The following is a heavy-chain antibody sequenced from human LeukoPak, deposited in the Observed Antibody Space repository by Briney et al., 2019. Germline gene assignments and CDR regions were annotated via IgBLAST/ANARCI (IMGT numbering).Heavy chain of an antibody. CDR3: ARDHCSGGTCLGGH. CDR2: IIPIFGTA. J-gene: IGHJ4*02. CDR1: GGTFSSYA. V-gene: IGHV1-69*05. D-gene: IGHD2-15*01. Sequence: SVKVSCKASGGTFSSYAISWVRQAPGQGLEWMGGIIPIFGTANYAQEFQGRVTITTDESTSTAYMELSSLRSEDTAVYYCARDHCSGGTCLGGHWGQGTLVTVSS.